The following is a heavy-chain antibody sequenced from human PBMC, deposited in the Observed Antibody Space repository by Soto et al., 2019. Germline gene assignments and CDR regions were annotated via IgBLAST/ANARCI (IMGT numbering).Heavy chain of an antibody. CDR1: GYTFTYYA. CDR2: ISAYNGHT. CDR3: ARGALDFDY. J-gene: IGHJ4*02. Sequence: ASVKVSCKASGYTFTYYAVTWVRQAPGQGLEWMGWISAYNGHTKYAQNLQGRLTLTTDASTNTAYMELRSLRSDDTAVYYCARGALDFDYWGQGTLVTVSS. V-gene: IGHV1-18*01. D-gene: IGHD3-16*01.